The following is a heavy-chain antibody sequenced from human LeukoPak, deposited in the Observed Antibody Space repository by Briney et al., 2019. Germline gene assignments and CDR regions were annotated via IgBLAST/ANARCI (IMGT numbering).Heavy chain of an antibody. J-gene: IGHJ3*02. CDR1: GFTFSSYW. Sequence: GGSLRLSCAASGFTFSSYWMSWVRQAPGKGLEWVAKIKQDGSEKYYVDSVKGRFTISRDNAKNSLYLQMNSLRAEDTAVYYCARSMDYYDSSGYLRVGDAFDIWGQGTMVTVSS. V-gene: IGHV3-7*01. CDR3: ARSMDYYDSSGYLRVGDAFDI. CDR2: IKQDGSEK. D-gene: IGHD3-22*01.